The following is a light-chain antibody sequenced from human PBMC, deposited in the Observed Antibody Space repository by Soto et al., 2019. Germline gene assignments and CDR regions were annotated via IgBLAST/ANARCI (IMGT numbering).Light chain of an antibody. J-gene: IGKJ5*01. CDR2: ASS. V-gene: IGKV1-39*01. CDR3: QQSYSTPIT. Sequence: DIQMTQSPSSLSASVGDRVTITCRASQSISSYLNWYQQKPGKAPKLLIYASSSLQSGVPATFSGCGSGTDFTLTISSLQPEDFVTYYCQQSYSTPITFGPGTRLEIK. CDR1: QSISSY.